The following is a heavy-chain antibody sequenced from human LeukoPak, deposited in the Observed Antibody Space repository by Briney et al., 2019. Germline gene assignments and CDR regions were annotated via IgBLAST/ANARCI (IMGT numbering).Heavy chain of an antibody. Sequence: PGRSLRLSCAASGFTFSDYAMNWVRQALGKGLEWVALISYDGSDRYYADSVKGRFTISRDNSKNTLYLQMGSLRAEDMAVYYCARDGTDYGWYYYYYMDVWGKGTTVNVSS. CDR1: GFTFSDYA. CDR3: ARDGTDYGWYYYYYMDV. V-gene: IGHV3-30*03. D-gene: IGHD4-17*01. J-gene: IGHJ6*03. CDR2: ISYDGSDR.